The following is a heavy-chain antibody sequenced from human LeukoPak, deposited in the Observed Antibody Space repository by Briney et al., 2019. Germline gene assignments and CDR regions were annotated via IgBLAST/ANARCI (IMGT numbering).Heavy chain of an antibody. V-gene: IGHV4-38-2*01. D-gene: IGHD1-1*01. J-gene: IGHJ4*02. CDR3: ARVGPLAVGTGKRVYSFGY. Sequence: PSETLSLTCDVSGFSITSGDYWGWIRQSPGRGLEWIGSISHSGDTYYIPSLRSRVTMSLDTSRSQFSLDLRSVSAADTAVYFCARVGPLAVGTGKRVYSFGYWGQGTLVTVSS. CDR2: ISHSGDT. CDR1: GFSITSGDY.